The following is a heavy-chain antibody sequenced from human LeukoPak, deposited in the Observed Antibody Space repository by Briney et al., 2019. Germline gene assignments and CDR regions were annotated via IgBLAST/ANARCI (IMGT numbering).Heavy chain of an antibody. J-gene: IGHJ4*02. CDR1: GFTFSTYV. V-gene: IGHV3-23*01. CDR3: AKGFSTTGYYQFDY. CDR2: ISSSGCTT. D-gene: IGHD3-9*01. Sequence: GGSLRLSCAASGFTFSTYVMSWVRQAPGKGLEWVSTISSSGCTTYYADPVKGRFTISRDNSKNPLYLQMNSLRADDTAVYYCAKGFSTTGYYQFDYWGRGNLVTVSS.